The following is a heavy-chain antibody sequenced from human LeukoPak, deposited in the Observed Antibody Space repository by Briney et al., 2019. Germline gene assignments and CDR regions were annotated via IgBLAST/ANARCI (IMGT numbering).Heavy chain of an antibody. Sequence: SHTLSLTCTVSGASVSTGGYYWSWIRQYPGKGLEWIGSIYYSGSTYYNPSLKSRVTMSVDTSKNQFSLKLISVTAADTAVYYCADDYGDWGQGTLVTVSS. CDR2: IYYSGST. J-gene: IGHJ4*02. V-gene: IGHV4-31*03. CDR1: GASVSTGGYY. CDR3: ADDYGD. D-gene: IGHD4-17*01.